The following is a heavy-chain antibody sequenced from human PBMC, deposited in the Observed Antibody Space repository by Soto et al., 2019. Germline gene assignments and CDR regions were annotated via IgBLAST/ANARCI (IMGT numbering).Heavy chain of an antibody. Sequence: GGSLRLSCAASGFSLGDFAMHWVRQAPGKGLEWVSGISWNSGSTYYNPSLKSRVTISIDTSKNPLFLKLTSVTAADTSMYYCASHRRSVWGSYRPPFDYWGHETLVTVSS. V-gene: IGHV3-9*01. CDR3: ASHRRSVWGSYRPPFDY. CDR2: ISWNSGST. J-gene: IGHJ4*01. CDR1: GFSLGDFA. D-gene: IGHD3-16*02.